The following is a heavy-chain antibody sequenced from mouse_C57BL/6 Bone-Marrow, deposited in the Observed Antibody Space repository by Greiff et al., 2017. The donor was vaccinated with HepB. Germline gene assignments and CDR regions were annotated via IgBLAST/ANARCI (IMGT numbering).Heavy chain of an antibody. J-gene: IGHJ1*03. D-gene: IGHD1-1*01. CDR1: GFTFSSYT. CDR3: ATYYYGSSYVGWYFDV. V-gene: IGHV5-9*01. CDR2: ISGGGGNT. Sequence: EVKVVESGGGLVKPGGSLKLSCAASGFTFSSYTMSWVRQTPEKRLEWVATISGGGGNTYYPDSVKGRFTISRDNAKNTLYLQVSSLRSEDTALYYCATYYYGSSYVGWYFDVWGTGTTVTVSS.